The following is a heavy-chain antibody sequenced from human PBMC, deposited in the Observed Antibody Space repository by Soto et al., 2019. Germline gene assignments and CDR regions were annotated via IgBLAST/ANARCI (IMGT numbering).Heavy chain of an antibody. D-gene: IGHD2-21*01. J-gene: IGHJ4*02. V-gene: IGHV4-59*01. CDR1: GGSISSYY. CDR2: IYYSGCT. CDR3: ASRWGGTFDY. Sequence: QVQLQESGPGLVKPSETLSLTCTVSGGSISSYYWSWIRQPPGKGLEWIGYIYYSGCTNYNPSLKSRVTISVDTSKDQFSLKLCSVTAADTAVYYCASRWGGTFDYWCQGTLGTVSS.